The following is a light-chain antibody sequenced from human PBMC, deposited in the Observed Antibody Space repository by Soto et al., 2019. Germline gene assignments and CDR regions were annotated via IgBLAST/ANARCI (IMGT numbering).Light chain of an antibody. CDR2: AAS. V-gene: IGKV1-13*02. CDR1: QDITSA. Sequence: AIQLTQSPSSLSASVGDRVTITCRASQDITSALAWYQQKPGKAPNLLIYAASSLKSGVPSRFSGSGSGTDFTLTIRSLQPEDFATYYCQQFNSYVITFGQGTRLETK. CDR3: QQFNSYVIT. J-gene: IGKJ5*01.